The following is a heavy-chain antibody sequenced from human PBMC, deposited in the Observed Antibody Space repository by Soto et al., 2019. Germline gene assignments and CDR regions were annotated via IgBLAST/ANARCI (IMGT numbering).Heavy chain of an antibody. CDR1: GFTVSSNY. CDR2: FYAGGTT. Sequence: PGGSLRLSCAASGFTVSSNYMSWVRQAPGRGLERVSVFYAGGTTYYADSVKGRFTISRHDSMNTLYLQMKSLTAEDSAVYFCARGFPSMTYFGEYYFDFWGQGALVTVSS. CDR3: ARGFPSMTYFGEYYFDF. J-gene: IGHJ4*02. D-gene: IGHD3-16*01. V-gene: IGHV3-53*01.